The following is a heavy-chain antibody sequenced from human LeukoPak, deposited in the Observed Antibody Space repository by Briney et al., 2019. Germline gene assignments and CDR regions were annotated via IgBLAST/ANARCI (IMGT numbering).Heavy chain of an antibody. Sequence: SETLSLTCAVYGGSFSGYYWSWIRQPPGKGLEWIGEINHSGSTNYNPSLKSRVTISVDTSKNQFSLKLSSVTAADTAVNYCARGDDFWSVKDYWGQGTLVTVSS. CDR1: GGSFSGYY. V-gene: IGHV4-34*01. CDR2: INHSGST. D-gene: IGHD3-3*01. J-gene: IGHJ4*02. CDR3: ARGDDFWSVKDY.